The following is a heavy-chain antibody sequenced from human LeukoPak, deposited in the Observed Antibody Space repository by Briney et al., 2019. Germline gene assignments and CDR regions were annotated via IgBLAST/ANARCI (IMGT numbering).Heavy chain of an antibody. V-gene: IGHV4-59*01. CDR3: ARYYGSGSHFDY. Sequence: SETLSLTCTVSGGSISSYCWSWIRQPPGKGLEWIGYIPYTGSTNYNPSLKSRVTISEDTSKNQFSLTLSSVTAADTAVYYCARYYGSGSHFDYSGQATLLTVSS. CDR2: IPYTGST. D-gene: IGHD3-10*01. J-gene: IGHJ4*02. CDR1: GGSISSYC.